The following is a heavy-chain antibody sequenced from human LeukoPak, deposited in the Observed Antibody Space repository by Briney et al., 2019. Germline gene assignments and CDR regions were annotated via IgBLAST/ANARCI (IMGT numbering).Heavy chain of an antibody. Sequence: SQTLSLTCAISGDSVSSSSAAWNWIRQSTSRGLEWLGRTYYRSKWYSDYALSVKSRLTINGDTSKDQFSLQLNSVTPEDTAVYFCARARTGDHFFDSWGQGTLVTVSS. CDR2: TYYRSKWYS. CDR3: ARARTGDHFFDS. V-gene: IGHV6-1*01. CDR1: GDSVSSSSAA. D-gene: IGHD7-27*01. J-gene: IGHJ4*02.